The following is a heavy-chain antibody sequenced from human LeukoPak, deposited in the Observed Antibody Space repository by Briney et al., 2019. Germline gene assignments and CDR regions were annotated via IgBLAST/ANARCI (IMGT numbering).Heavy chain of an antibody. CDR1: GYTFTSYY. V-gene: IGHV1-46*01. J-gene: IGHJ4*02. CDR3: ARVTRRGYSYGPSFDY. D-gene: IGHD5-18*01. Sequence: ASVKVSCKASGYTFTSYYMHWVRQAPGRGLEWMGIINPSGGSTSYAQKFQGRVTMTRDTSTSTVYMELSSLRSEDTAVYYCARVTRRGYSYGPSFDYWGQGTLVTVSS. CDR2: INPSGGST.